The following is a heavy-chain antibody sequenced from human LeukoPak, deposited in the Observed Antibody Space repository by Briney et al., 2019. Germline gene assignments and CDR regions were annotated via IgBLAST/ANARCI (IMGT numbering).Heavy chain of an antibody. J-gene: IGHJ3*02. Sequence: PSETLSLTCTVSGGSINSYYWSWIRQPPGKGLEWIGYIYYSGSTNYNPSPSLKGRVTISVDTSKNQFSLKLSSVTAADTAVYYCARVSPYLPTARGAFDIWGQGTMVTVSS. D-gene: IGHD4-17*01. CDR3: ARVSPYLPTARGAFDI. V-gene: IGHV4-59*01. CDR2: IYYSGST. CDR1: GGSINSYY.